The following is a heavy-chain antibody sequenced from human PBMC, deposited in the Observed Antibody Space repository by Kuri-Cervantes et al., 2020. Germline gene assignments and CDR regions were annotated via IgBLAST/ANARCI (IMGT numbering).Heavy chain of an antibody. D-gene: IGHD3-22*01. J-gene: IGHJ4*02. V-gene: IGHV1-69*13. Sequence: SVKLSCKPSGGTFSSYAISWVRQAPGQGLEWMGGIIPIFGTANDAQKIQGRVTITADESTSTAYMELSSLRTEDTAGYYCARVPLEDYSDSSGYGNWGQGTLVTVSS. CDR2: IIPIFGTA. CDR1: GGTFSSYA. CDR3: ARVPLEDYSDSSGYGN.